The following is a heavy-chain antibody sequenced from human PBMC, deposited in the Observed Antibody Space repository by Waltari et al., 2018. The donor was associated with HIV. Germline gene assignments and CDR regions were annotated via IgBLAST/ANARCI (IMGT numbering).Heavy chain of an antibody. CDR2: IYSGGST. Sequence: EVQLVESGGGLVQPGGSLRLSCAASGFTVSSNYMSWVRQAPGKGLGWVSVIYSGGSTYYADSVKGRFTISRDNSKNTLYLQMNSLRAEDTAVYYCARGIQLWYFDYWGQGTLVTVSS. CDR1: GFTVSSNY. J-gene: IGHJ4*02. V-gene: IGHV3-66*01. D-gene: IGHD5-18*01. CDR3: ARGIQLWYFDY.